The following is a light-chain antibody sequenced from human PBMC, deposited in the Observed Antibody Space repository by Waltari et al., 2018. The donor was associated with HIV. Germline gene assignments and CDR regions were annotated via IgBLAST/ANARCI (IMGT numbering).Light chain of an antibody. CDR1: QGISSA. CDR2: DAS. V-gene: IGKV1-13*02. J-gene: IGKJ1*01. CDR3: QQFHSYPRT. Sequence: AIQLTQSPSSLSASVGDRVTITCRASQGISSALAWYQQKVGKAPKLLIYDASSLQSGVPSRFSGSGSGTEFTLTISSLQPEDFATYYCQQFHSYPRTFGQGTKVEIK.